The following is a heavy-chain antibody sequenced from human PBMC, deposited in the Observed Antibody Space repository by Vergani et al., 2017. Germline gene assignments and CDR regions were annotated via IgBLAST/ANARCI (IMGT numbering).Heavy chain of an antibody. CDR3: ARDRGITRVYYGMDV. D-gene: IGHD3-10*01. CDR2: ISSSRSYI. V-gene: IGHV3-21*01. J-gene: IGHJ6*02. Sequence: EVQLVESGGGLVKPGGSLRLSCAASGFTFSSYSMNWVRQAPGKGLEWVSSISSSRSYIYYADSVKGRFTISRDNAKNSLYLQMNSLRAEDTAVYYCARDRGITRVYYGMDVWGQGTTVTVSS. CDR1: GFTFSSYS.